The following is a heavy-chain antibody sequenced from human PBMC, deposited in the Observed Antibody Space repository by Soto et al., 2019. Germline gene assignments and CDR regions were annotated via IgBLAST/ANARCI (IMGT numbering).Heavy chain of an antibody. J-gene: IGHJ4*02. CDR1: GDTFSRHN. CDR3: ASVSARDVDY. CDR2: IIPFLDVT. V-gene: IGHV1-69*02. Sequence: QVPLVQSGAEVKKPGSSVKVSCKASGDTFSRHNIAWVRQAPGQGLEWMGRIIPFLDVTNYAQKFRGRVTITADKSTSTDYMELSSLRPEDTAVYFCASVSARDVDYWGQGTLVTVAS.